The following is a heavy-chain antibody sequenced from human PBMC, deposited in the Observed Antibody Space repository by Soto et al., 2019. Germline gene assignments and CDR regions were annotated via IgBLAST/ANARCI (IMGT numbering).Heavy chain of an antibody. Sequence: SETLSLTCAVSGGSFTSNNWWTWVRQPPGQGLEWIGEIYWTGSTNYNPSLKSRVTISLDKSENQFSLKVTSLTAADTAVYYCASRDPGTSVDYWGQGTLVTVSS. CDR1: GGSFTSNNW. CDR3: ASRDPGTSVDY. V-gene: IGHV4-4*02. CDR2: IYWTGST. D-gene: IGHD1-7*01. J-gene: IGHJ4*02.